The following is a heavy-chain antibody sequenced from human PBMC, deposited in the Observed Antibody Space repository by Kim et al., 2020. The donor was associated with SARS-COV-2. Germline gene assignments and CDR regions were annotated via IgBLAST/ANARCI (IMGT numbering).Heavy chain of an antibody. CDR2: ISYDGSNK. Sequence: GGSLRLSCADSGFTFSSYGMHWVRQAPGKGLEWVAVISYDGSNKYYADSVKGRFTISRDNSKNTLYLQMNSLRAEDTAVYYCAKCVLLEAAAGSYYYYYGMDVWGAGTTVPVSS. D-gene: IGHD6-13*01. CDR1: GFTFSSYG. J-gene: IGHJ6*04. CDR3: AKCVLLEAAAGSYYYYYGMDV. V-gene: IGHV3-30*18.